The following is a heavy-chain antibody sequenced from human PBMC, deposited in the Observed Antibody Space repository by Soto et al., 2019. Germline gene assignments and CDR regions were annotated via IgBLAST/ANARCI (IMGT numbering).Heavy chain of an antibody. Sequence: SETLSLTCAVYGGSFSGYYWSWIRQPPGKGLEWIGEINHSGSTNYNPSLKSRVTISVDTSKNQFSLKLSSVTAADTAVYYCARRFYDFWSGYYNWFDPWGQGTLVTVSS. CDR1: GGSFSGYY. CDR2: INHSGST. CDR3: ARRFYDFWSGYYNWFDP. J-gene: IGHJ5*02. D-gene: IGHD3-3*01. V-gene: IGHV4-34*01.